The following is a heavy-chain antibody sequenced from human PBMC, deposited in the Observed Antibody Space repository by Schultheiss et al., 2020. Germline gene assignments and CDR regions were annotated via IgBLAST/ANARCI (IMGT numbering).Heavy chain of an antibody. CDR3: ARDTRYYYGMDV. CDR1: GYTFTSYD. Sequence: ASVKVSCKASGYTFTSYDINWVRQAPGQGLEWMGIINPSGGSTSYAQKFQGRVTMTRDTSTSTVYMELSSLRSEDTAVYYCARDTRYYYGMDVWGQGTTVNVSS. CDR2: INPSGGST. J-gene: IGHJ6*02. V-gene: IGHV1-46*01.